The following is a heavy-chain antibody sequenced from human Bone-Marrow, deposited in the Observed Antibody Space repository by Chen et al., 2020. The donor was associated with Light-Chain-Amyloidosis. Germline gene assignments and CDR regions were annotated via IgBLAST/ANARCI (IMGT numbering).Heavy chain of an antibody. Sequence: QLQLQESGLGLVKPSESLSLTCTVSGGSISSSGYYWAWIRQPPGNGLEWIGTIYYSGSTQYNPSLESRVTMSVDTSKNQFSLKLSSVTAADTAIYYCARWLRFDSRGYPFDYWGQGTLVTVSS. CDR3: ARWLRFDSRGYPFDY. J-gene: IGHJ4*02. D-gene: IGHD3-22*01. V-gene: IGHV4-39*01. CDR1: GGSISSSGYY. CDR2: IYYSGST.